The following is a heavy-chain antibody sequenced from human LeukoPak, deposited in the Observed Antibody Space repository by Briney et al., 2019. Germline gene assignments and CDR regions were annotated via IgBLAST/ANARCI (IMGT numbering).Heavy chain of an antibody. D-gene: IGHD3-22*01. Sequence: ASVKVSCKASRGTFSSYAISWVRQAPGQGLEWMGRIIPIFGTANYAQKFQGRVTITTDESTSTAYMELSSLRSEDTAVYYCARDAYYDSSGYYLLFDYWGQGTLVTVSS. J-gene: IGHJ4*02. V-gene: IGHV1-69*05. CDR1: RGTFSSYA. CDR2: IIPIFGTA. CDR3: ARDAYYDSSGYYLLFDY.